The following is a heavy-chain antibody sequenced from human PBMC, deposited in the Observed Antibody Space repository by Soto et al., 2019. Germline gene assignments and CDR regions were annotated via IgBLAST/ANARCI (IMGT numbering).Heavy chain of an antibody. V-gene: IGHV4-31*03. D-gene: IGHD1-26*01. Sequence: QVQLQESGPGLVKPSQTLSLTCTVSGGTISSGDYYWSWIRQHPGKGLEWIGHIYYSGSTYYNQSLKCRVTISXXXXXXQFSLKLSSVTAXDTXVXYCARVSYXXXXRXYYYGMDVWGQGTTVTVSS. CDR1: GGTISSGDYY. CDR2: IYYSGST. CDR3: ARVSYXXXXRXYYYGMDV. J-gene: IGHJ6*02.